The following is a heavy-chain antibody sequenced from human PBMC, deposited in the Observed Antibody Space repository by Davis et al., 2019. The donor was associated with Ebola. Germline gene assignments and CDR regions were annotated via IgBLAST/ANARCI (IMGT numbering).Heavy chain of an antibody. CDR2: IKQDGSAE. J-gene: IGHJ4*02. Sequence: GESLKISCAVSGFTFRSYWMSWVRQTPGKGLEWVANIKQDGSAENYVDSVKGRFSISRDNTKNSLYLQMDSLRVEATAVYYCARDRSGYYGSAYYFDHWGQGTQVTVSS. CDR3: ARDRSGYYGSAYYFDH. V-gene: IGHV3-7*01. D-gene: IGHD3-10*01. CDR1: GFTFRSYW.